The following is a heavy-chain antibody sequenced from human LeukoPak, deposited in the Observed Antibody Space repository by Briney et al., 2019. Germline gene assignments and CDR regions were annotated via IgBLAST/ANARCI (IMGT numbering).Heavy chain of an antibody. D-gene: IGHD1-26*01. CDR2: IIPIFGIA. CDR1: GGTFSSYA. CDR3: ARGKRSYYPIEYFQH. Sequence: GSSVKVSCKASGGTFSSYAISWVRQAPGQGLEWMGGIIPIFGIANYAQKFQGRVTITADESTSTAYMELSSLRSEDTAVYYCARGKRSYYPIEYFQHWGQGTLVTVSS. J-gene: IGHJ1*01. V-gene: IGHV1-69*01.